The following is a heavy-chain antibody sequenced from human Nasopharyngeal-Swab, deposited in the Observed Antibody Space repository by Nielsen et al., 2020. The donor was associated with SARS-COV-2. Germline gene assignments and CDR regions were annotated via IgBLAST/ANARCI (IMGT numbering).Heavy chain of an antibody. CDR2: IYYSGST. D-gene: IGHD6-19*01. J-gene: IGHJ4*02. Sequence: WIRPRPGKGLEWIGYIYYSGSTNYNTSLKRRVTISVDTSKNQFSLKLSSVTAADTAVYYCARSYSSGNFDYWGQGTLVTVSS. V-gene: IGHV4-59*01. CDR3: ARSYSSGNFDY.